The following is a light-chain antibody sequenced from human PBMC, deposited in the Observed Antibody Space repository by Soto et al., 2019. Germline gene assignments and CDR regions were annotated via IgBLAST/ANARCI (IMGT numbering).Light chain of an antibody. CDR1: SSDVGGYNY. CDR3: SSYTSTNSWV. Sequence: QSALTQSASVSGSPGQSITISCTGTSSDVGGYNYVSWYQQHPGKAPKLIIYDVSNRPSGVSTRFSGSKSGNTASLTISGLPADDEADYSCSSYTSTNSWVFGGGTKLTVL. V-gene: IGLV2-14*01. CDR2: DVS. J-gene: IGLJ3*02.